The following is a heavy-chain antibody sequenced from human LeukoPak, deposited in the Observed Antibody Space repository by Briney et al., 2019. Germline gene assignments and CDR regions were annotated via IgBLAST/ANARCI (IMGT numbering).Heavy chain of an antibody. CDR3: ARDLLTEASLEPFDY. J-gene: IGHJ4*02. Sequence: PGGSLRLSCAASGFTFSDHYMNWVRQAPGKGLEWVSSISSSSSYIYYADSVKGRFTISRDNAKNSLYLQMNSLRAEDTAVYYCARDLLTEASLEPFDYWGQGTLVTVSS. D-gene: IGHD1-1*01. CDR2: ISSSSSYI. CDR1: GFTFSDHY. V-gene: IGHV3-21*01.